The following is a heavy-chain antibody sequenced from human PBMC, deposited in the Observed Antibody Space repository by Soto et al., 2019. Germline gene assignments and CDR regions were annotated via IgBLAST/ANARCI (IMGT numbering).Heavy chain of an antibody. J-gene: IGHJ6*02. D-gene: IGHD2-2*02. CDR2: IDPSDSYT. CDR1: GYKFTRYW. V-gene: IGHV5-10-1*01. Sequence: PGESLKISCKAFGYKFTRYWIGWVRQMPGKGLEWMGRIDPSDSYTNYSPSFQGHVTISADKSISTAYLQWSSLKASDTAMYYCARRYCSSTSCFTDYYYGMDVWGQGTTVTVSS. CDR3: ARRYCSSTSCFTDYYYGMDV.